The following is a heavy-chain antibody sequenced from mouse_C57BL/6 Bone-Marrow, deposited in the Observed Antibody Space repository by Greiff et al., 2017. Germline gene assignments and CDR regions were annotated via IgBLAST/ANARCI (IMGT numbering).Heavy chain of an antibody. CDR3: GLRSYCFDY. J-gene: IGHJ2*01. D-gene: IGHD3-1*01. CDR2: INPGSGGT. Sequence: VQLQESGAELVRPGTSVKVSCKASGYAFTNYLIEWVKQRPGQGLEWIGVINPGSGGTNYNEKFKGKATLTADKSSSTAYMQLSRLTSEDSAVYCCGLRSYCFDYWGQGTTLTVSS. V-gene: IGHV1-54*01. CDR1: GYAFTNYL.